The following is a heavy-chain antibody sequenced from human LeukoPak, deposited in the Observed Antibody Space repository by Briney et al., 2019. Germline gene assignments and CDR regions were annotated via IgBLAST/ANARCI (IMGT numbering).Heavy chain of an antibody. CDR3: ARALADYGDYVGAFDI. D-gene: IGHD4-17*01. J-gene: IGHJ3*02. Sequence: SETLSLTCAVYGGSFSGYYWSWIRQPPGKGLEWIGEINHSGSTNYNPSLKSRVTISVDTSKNQFSLKLSSVTAADTAVYYCARALADYGDYVGAFDIWGQGTMVTVSS. CDR1: GGSFSGYY. CDR2: INHSGST. V-gene: IGHV4-34*01.